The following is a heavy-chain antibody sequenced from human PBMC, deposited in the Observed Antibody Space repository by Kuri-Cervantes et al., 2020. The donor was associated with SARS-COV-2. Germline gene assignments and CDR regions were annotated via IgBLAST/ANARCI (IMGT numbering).Heavy chain of an antibody. J-gene: IGHJ4*02. CDR3: ARAEYSGYI. CDR1: GYTFTSYY. Sequence: ASVKVSCKASGYTFTSYYLHWVRQAPGQGLEWMGIINPSGGSTRYAQKFQGRVTMTRNTSISTAYMELSSLRSEDTAVYYCARAEYSGYIWGQGTLVTVSS. CDR2: INPSGGST. D-gene: IGHD5-12*01. V-gene: IGHV1-46*01.